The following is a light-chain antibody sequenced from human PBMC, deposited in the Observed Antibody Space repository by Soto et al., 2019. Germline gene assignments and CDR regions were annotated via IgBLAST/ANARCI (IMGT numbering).Light chain of an antibody. V-gene: IGKV3-20*01. CDR2: GTS. J-gene: IGKJ1*01. Sequence: EIVLTQSPGTLSLSPGERATLSCRASQSVSSSYLAWYQQKPGQAPRLLIYGTSSRATGIPDRFSGSGSGTDFTLAISRLDPEYFAVYYCQQYDSPPRTFGQGTKVEIK. CDR1: QSVSSSY. CDR3: QQYDSPPRT.